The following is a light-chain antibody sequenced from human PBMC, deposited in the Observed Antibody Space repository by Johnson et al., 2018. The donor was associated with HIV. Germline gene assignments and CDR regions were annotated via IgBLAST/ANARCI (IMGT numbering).Light chain of an antibody. J-gene: IGLJ1*01. CDR1: ISNIESYF. CDR3: GIWDASLSPLYV. CDR2: EDN. Sequence: QAVLTQPPSVSAAAGQKVNISCSGNISNIESYFVSWYQQLPGAAPTLLIYEDNKRPSGIPDRFSGSKSGATATLGITGLQTGDEADYYCGIWDASLSPLYVVGSGTTITVL. V-gene: IGLV1-51*02.